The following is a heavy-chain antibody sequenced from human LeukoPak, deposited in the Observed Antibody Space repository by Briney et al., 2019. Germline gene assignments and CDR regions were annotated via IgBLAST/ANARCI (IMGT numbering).Heavy chain of an antibody. CDR3: ARLVYSSSWYVTGYFDY. CDR2: INPNSGGT. V-gene: IGHV1-2*02. Sequence: SVKVSCKASGYTFTGYYMHWVRQAPGQGLEWMGWINPNSGGTNYAQKLQGRVTMTTDTSTSTAYMELRSLRSDDTAVYYCARLVYSSSWYVTGYFDYWGQGTLVTVSS. CDR1: GYTFTGYY. D-gene: IGHD6-13*01. J-gene: IGHJ4*02.